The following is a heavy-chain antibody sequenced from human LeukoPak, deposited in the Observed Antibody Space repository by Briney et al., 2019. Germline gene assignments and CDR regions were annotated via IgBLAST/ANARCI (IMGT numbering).Heavy chain of an antibody. CDR1: GGSISSYY. CDR3: ASGYSSVYYYYYMDV. V-gene: IGHV4-59*01. Sequence: SETLSLTCTVSGGSISSYYWSWIRQPAGKGLEWIGYIYYSGSTNYNPSLKSRVTISVDTPKNQFSLKLSSVTAADTAVYYCASGYSSVYYYYYMDVWGKGTTVTVSS. CDR2: IYYSGST. J-gene: IGHJ6*03. D-gene: IGHD5-18*01.